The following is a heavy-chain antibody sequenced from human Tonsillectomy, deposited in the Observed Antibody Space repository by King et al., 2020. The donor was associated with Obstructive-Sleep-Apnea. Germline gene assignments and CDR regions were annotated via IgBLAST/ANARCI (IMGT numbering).Heavy chain of an antibody. CDR1: GFTFSDYY. Sequence: VQLVESGGGLVKPGGSLRLSCAASGFTFSDYYMSWIRQAPGKGLEWVSYISRSGSAIYYADSVKGRFTISRDNAKNSLFLQMNSLRAEDTAVYFCARDLRGGYNPLYYFDYWGQGTLVTVSS. CDR2: ISRSGSAI. CDR3: ARDLRGGYNPLYYFDY. J-gene: IGHJ4*02. D-gene: IGHD5-24*01. V-gene: IGHV3-11*01.